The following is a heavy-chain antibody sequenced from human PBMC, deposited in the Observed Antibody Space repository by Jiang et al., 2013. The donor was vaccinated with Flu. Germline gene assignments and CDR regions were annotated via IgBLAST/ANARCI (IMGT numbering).Heavy chain of an antibody. CDR1: GFTFDDYA. CDR2: ISWNSGSI. CDR3: AKDTQTGAHRIVASLGY. V-gene: IGHV3-9*01. Sequence: LVQPGRSLRLSCAASGFTFDDYAMHWVRQAPGKGLEWVSGISWNSGSIGYADSVKGRFTISRDNAKNSLYLQMNSLRAEDTALYYCAKDTQTGAHRIVASLGYWGQGTLVTVSS. J-gene: IGHJ4*02. D-gene: IGHD1-14*01.